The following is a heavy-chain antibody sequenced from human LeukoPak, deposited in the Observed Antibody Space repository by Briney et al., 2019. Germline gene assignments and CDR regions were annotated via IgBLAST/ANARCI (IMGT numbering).Heavy chain of an antibody. J-gene: IGHJ6*03. CDR3: ARDRRIVAYYYYYYMDV. CDR1: GYTFTSYV. Sequence: ASVKVSCKASGYTFTSYVISWVRQAPGQGLEGMGWISAYNCNTNYPQKLQGRVTLTTGTSTSTAYMELRSLRSDDTAVYYCARDRRIVAYYYYYYMDVWGKGTTVTVSS. CDR2: ISAYNCNT. V-gene: IGHV1-18*01. D-gene: IGHD5-12*01.